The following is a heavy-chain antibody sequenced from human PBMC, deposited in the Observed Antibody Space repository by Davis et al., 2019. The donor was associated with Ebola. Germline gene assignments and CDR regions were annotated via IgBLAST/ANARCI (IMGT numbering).Heavy chain of an antibody. CDR1: GFTFSSYS. V-gene: IGHV3-21*01. D-gene: IGHD6-6*01. Sequence: GESLKISCAASGFTFSSYSMNWVRQAPGKGLEWVSSISSSSSYIYYADSVKGRFTISRDNAKNSLYLQMNSLRAEDTAVYYCARTSSSSGFLSQGWFDPWGQGTLVTVSS. CDR2: ISSSSSYI. J-gene: IGHJ5*02. CDR3: ARTSSSSGFLSQGWFDP.